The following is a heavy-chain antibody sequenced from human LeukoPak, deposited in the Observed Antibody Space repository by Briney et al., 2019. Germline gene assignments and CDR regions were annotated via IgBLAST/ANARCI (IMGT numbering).Heavy chain of an antibody. J-gene: IGHJ4*02. CDR2: INSDGSST. CDR3: ARGGGYSYRPTDY. V-gene: IGHV3-74*01. CDR1: GFTFSGYW. Sequence: GGSLRLSCAASGFTFSGYWMHWVRQAPGKGLVWVSRINSDGSSTSYADSVKGRFTISRDNAKNTLYLQMNSLRAEDTAVYYCARGGGYSYRPTDYWGQGTLVTVSS. D-gene: IGHD5-18*01.